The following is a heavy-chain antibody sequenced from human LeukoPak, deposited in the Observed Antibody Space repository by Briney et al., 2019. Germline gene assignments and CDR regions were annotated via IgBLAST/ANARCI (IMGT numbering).Heavy chain of an antibody. J-gene: IGHJ4*02. D-gene: IGHD6-13*01. CDR3: TTGYSSSWYY. CDR2: IRSRTDGGTT. CDR1: GFTISGAW. Sequence: GGSLRLSCVASGFTISGAWMSWVRQVPGRGLEWIGHIRSRTDGGTTDYAAPVKGRFTISRDNSKNTLYLQMNSLKTEDTAVYYCTTGYSSSWYYWGQGTLVTVSS. V-gene: IGHV3-15*01.